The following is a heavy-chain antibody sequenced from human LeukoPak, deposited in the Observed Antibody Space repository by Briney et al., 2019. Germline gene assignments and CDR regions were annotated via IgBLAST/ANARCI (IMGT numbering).Heavy chain of an antibody. CDR1: GYTFTSYA. D-gene: IGHD2-2*01. V-gene: IGHV1-3*01. CDR2: INAGNGNT. J-gene: IGHJ4*02. Sequence: GASVKVSCKASGYTFTSYAMHWVRQAPGQRPEWMGWINAGNGNTKYPQKFQGRVTITRDTSASTAYMELSSLRPEDTAVYYCARVQSAYCSSSSCYGGYFDYWGQGTLVTVSS. CDR3: ARVQSAYCSSSSCYGGYFDY.